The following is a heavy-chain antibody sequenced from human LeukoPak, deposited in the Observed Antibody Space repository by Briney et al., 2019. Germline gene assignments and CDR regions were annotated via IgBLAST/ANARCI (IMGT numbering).Heavy chain of an antibody. Sequence: SETLSLTCAVYGGSFSGYYWSWIRQPPGKGLEWIGEINHSGSTNYNPSLKSRVTISVDTSKNQFSLKPSSVTAADTAVYYCARGRSYCSSTSCYLDYWGQGTLATVSS. CDR2: INHSGST. V-gene: IGHV4-34*01. J-gene: IGHJ4*02. D-gene: IGHD2-2*01. CDR3: ARGRSYCSSTSCYLDY. CDR1: GGSFSGYY.